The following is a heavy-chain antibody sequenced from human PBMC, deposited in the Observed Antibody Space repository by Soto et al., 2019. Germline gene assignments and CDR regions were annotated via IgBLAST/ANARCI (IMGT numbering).Heavy chain of an antibody. CDR1: GFTFSSYA. V-gene: IGHV3-23*01. CDR2: ISGSGGAT. D-gene: IGHD1-26*01. J-gene: IGHJ6*04. Sequence: GGSLRLSCAASGFTFSSYAMSWVRQAPGKGLEWVSAISGSGGATYYADSVKGRFTISRDNSKNTLFLQMNSLRAEDTAVYYCGRGYRGPKRKYTVMAVGAKGTTLPVSS. CDR3: GRGYRGPKRKYTVMAV.